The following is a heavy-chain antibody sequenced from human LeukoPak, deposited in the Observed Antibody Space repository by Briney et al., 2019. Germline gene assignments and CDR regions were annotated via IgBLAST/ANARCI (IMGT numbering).Heavy chain of an antibody. V-gene: IGHV1-2*02. Sequence: ASVKVSCKASGYTFTGYYMHWVRQAPGQGLEWMGWINLNSGGTNYAQKFQGRVTMTRDTSISTAYMELSRLRSDDTAVYYCARAARHSVLEADFDYWGQGTLVTAPS. D-gene: IGHD2-8*02. CDR2: INLNSGGT. J-gene: IGHJ4*02. CDR1: GYTFTGYY. CDR3: ARAARHSVLEADFDY.